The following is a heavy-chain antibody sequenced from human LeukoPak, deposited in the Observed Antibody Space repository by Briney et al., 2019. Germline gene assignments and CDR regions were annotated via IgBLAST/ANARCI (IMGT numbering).Heavy chain of an antibody. CDR3: AKYLFTRAAGTGRAFHI. Sequence: GGSLILSWAASGFTLSKFTMGWVRRAPGRGLEWVSAFSSCGDVTIYADSLRGRFTISRDNSKSTLYLQMNGLRAEDTAIFYCAKYLFTRAAGTGRAFHIWGQGTRVTVSS. CDR2: FSSCGDVT. V-gene: IGHV3-23*01. CDR1: GFTLSKFT. J-gene: IGHJ3*02. D-gene: IGHD6-13*01.